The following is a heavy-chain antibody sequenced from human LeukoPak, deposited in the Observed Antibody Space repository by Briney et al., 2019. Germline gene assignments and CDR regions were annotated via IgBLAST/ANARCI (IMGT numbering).Heavy chain of an antibody. D-gene: IGHD2-15*01. CDR3: ARAGEDIVVVVAATPGLNYFDY. V-gene: IGHV3-23*01. Sequence: QPGGTLRLSCAASGFTFSTYGMSWVRQALGKGLVWVSAISGSGGSTYYADSVKGRFTISRDNAKNSLYLQMNSLRAEDTAVYYCARAGEDIVVVVAATPGLNYFDYWGQGTLVTVSS. J-gene: IGHJ4*02. CDR1: GFTFSTYG. CDR2: ISGSGGST.